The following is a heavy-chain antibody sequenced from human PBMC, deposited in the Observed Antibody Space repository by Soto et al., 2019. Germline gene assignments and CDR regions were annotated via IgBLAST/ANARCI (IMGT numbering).Heavy chain of an antibody. CDR1: GFTFSSYG. D-gene: IGHD3-22*01. CDR2: ISYDGSNK. V-gene: IGHV3-30*18. CDR3: AKSYDSSGYIPDSAFDI. Sequence: RGSLRLSCAASGFTFSSYGMHWVRQAPGKGLEWVAVISYDGSNKYYADSVKGRFTISRDNSKNTLYLQMNSLRAEDTAVYYCAKSYDSSGYIPDSAFDIWGQGTMVTVSS. J-gene: IGHJ3*02.